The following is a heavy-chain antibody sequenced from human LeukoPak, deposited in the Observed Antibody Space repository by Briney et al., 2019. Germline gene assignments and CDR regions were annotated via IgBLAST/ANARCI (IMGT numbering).Heavy chain of an antibody. D-gene: IGHD3-3*01. V-gene: IGHV1-18*01. CDR1: GYTFTSYG. CDR2: ISAYNGNT. Sequence: ASVKVSCKASGYTFTSYGISWVRQAPGQGLEWMGWISAYNGNTNYAQKLQGRVTMTTDTSTSTAYMELRSLRSDDTAVYYCATQYDFWSGYYPFDYWGQGTLVTVSS. J-gene: IGHJ4*02. CDR3: ATQYDFWSGYYPFDY.